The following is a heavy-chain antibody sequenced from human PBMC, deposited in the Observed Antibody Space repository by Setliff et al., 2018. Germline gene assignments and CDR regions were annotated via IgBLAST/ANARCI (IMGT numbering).Heavy chain of an antibody. Sequence: PSETLSLTCTVSGGSISSSSYYWGWIRQPPGKGLEWIGSIYYSGSTNYNPSLKSRVTISLDTSKNQFSLKLSSVTAADTAVYYCARAPQYTRYWYALSWFDPWGQGTLVTVSS. D-gene: IGHD2-8*02. CDR3: ARAPQYTRYWYALSWFDP. J-gene: IGHJ5*02. V-gene: IGHV4-39*07. CDR1: GGSISSSSYY. CDR2: IYYSGST.